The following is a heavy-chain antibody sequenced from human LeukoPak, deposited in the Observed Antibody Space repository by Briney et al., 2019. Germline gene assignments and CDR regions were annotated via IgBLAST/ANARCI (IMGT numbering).Heavy chain of an antibody. CDR2: IYTSGST. CDR3: ATDNYYYYGMDV. Sequence: SQTLSLTCTVSGGSISSGSYYWNWIRQPAGKGLEWIGRIYTSGSTNYNPSLKSRVTISVDTSKNQFSLKLSSVTAADTAVYYCATDNYYYYGMDVWGQGTTVTASS. J-gene: IGHJ6*02. V-gene: IGHV4-61*02. CDR1: GGSISSGSYY.